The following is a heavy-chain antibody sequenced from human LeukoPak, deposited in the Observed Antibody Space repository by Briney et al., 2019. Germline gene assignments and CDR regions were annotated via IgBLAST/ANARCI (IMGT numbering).Heavy chain of an antibody. D-gene: IGHD3-10*02. V-gene: IGHV4-39*07. CDR2: IYYSGST. Sequence: SETLSLTCTVSGGSISSSSYYWGWIRQPPGKGLEWIGSIYYSGSTYYNPSLKSRVTISVDTSKNQFSLKLSSVTAADTAVYYCARDSQFGSGMFGWGQGTLVTVSS. CDR3: ARDSQFGSGMFG. J-gene: IGHJ4*02. CDR1: GGSISSSSYY.